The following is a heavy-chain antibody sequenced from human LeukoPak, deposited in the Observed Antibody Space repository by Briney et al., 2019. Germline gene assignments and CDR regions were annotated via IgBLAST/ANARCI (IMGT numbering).Heavy chain of an antibody. J-gene: IGHJ4*02. CDR3: ARGVDYYENSGTIGY. Sequence: GKSLRLSCTASGFTFSDYGMHWVRQPPGKGLEWVAIIWYDGSNKTYEDSMKGRFTISRDNSKNTLYLQMNSLRAEDTAVYYCARGVDYYENSGTIGYWGQGTLVTVSS. D-gene: IGHD3-22*01. CDR2: IWYDGSNK. CDR1: GFTFSDYG. V-gene: IGHV3-33*01.